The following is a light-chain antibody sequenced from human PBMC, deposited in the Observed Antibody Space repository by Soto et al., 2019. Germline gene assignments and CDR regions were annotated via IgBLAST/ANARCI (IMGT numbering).Light chain of an antibody. CDR1: SSDVGSYNL. Sequence: QSALTQPASVSGSPGQSITISCTGTSSDVGSYNLVSWYQRHPGKAPQVMIYEGSKRPSGVSNRFSASKSGNTASLTISGLQAEDEAVYYCCSYAGYSTFVIFGGGTKLTVL. CDR2: EGS. CDR3: CSYAGYSTFVI. J-gene: IGLJ2*01. V-gene: IGLV2-23*03.